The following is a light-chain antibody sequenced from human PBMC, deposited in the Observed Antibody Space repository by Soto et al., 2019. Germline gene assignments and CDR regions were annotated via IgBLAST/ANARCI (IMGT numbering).Light chain of an antibody. CDR2: EVS. V-gene: IGLV2-8*01. J-gene: IGLJ2*01. Sequence: QSALTQPPSASGSPGQSVTISCTGTSSDVGGYNYVSWYQQHPGKAPKLMIYEVSKRPSGVPDRFSVSKSGNTASLTVSGLQAEDEADYYCSSYAGSNIVVFGGWTKVTVL. CDR3: SSYAGSNIVV. CDR1: SSDVGGYNY.